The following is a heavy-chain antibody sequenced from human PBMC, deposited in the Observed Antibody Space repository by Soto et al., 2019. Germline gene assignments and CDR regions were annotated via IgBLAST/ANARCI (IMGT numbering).Heavy chain of an antibody. V-gene: IGHV3-7*01. J-gene: IGHJ3*02. Sequence: EVQLVESGGGLVQPGGSLRLSCAATGFIFSSYWMSWVRQAPGKGLEWVANIKQAGSEKYYVDSAKGRFTISRDNAKNSLHLQMNSLRAEDTAVYYCARGFNSALDIWGQGKMVTVSS. CDR3: ARGFNSALDI. CDR2: IKQAGSEK. CDR1: GFIFSSYW.